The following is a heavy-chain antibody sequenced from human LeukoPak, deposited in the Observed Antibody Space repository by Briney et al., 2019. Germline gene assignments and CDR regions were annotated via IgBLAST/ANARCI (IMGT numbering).Heavy chain of an antibody. CDR1: GYTFTSYD. CDR2: IIPILGIA. V-gene: IGHV1-69*04. Sequence: ASVKVSCKASGYTFTSYDINWVRQATGQGREWMGRIIPILGIANYAQKFQGRVTITADKSTSTAYMELSSLRSEDTAVYYCARGNGLHWGQGTLVTVSS. D-gene: IGHD2-8*01. J-gene: IGHJ4*02. CDR3: ARGNGLH.